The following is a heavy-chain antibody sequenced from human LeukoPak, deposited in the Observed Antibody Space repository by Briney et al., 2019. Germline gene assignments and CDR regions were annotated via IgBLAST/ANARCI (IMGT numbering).Heavy chain of an antibody. CDR1: GFTFSSYS. Sequence: GGSLRLSCAASGFTFSSYSMNWVRQAPGKGLEWVSYISSSSTTIYYADSVKGRFTISRDNAKNSLYLQMNSLRDEDTAVYYCARDPRGAGSRYLDYWGQGTLVTVSS. CDR3: ARDPRGAGSRYLDY. V-gene: IGHV3-48*02. D-gene: IGHD2-15*01. J-gene: IGHJ4*02. CDR2: ISSSSTTI.